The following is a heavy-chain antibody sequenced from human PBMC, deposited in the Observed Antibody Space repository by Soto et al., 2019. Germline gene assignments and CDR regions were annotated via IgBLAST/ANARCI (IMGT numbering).Heavy chain of an antibody. CDR3: GREVEDIVVVPAAGGGDY. J-gene: IGHJ4*02. D-gene: IGHD2-2*01. V-gene: IGHV1-18*01. Sequence: ASVKVSCKASGYTFTSYCISWVRQAPGQGLEWMGWISAYNGNTNYAQKLQGRVTMTTDTSTSTAYMELRSLRSDDTAVYYCGREVEDIVVVPAAGGGDYWGQGTLVTVSS. CDR2: ISAYNGNT. CDR1: GYTFTSYC.